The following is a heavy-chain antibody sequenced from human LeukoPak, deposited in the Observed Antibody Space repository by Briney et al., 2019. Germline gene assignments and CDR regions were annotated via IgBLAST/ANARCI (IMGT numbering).Heavy chain of an antibody. CDR3: ARGITMIGGRSDP. CDR2: INHSGST. J-gene: IGHJ5*02. CDR1: GGSFSGYY. D-gene: IGHD3-22*01. V-gene: IGHV4-34*01. Sequence: SETLSLTCAVYGGSFSGYYWSWIRQPPGKGLEWIGEINHSGSTNYNPSLKSRVTISVDTSKNQFSLKLSSVTAADTAVYYCARGITMIGGRSDPWGQGTPVTVSS.